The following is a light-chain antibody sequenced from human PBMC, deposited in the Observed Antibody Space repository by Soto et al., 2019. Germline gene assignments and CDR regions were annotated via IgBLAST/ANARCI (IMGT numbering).Light chain of an antibody. Sequence: SYELTQPSSVSASPGQTAKITCSGDVLAKKYARWFQQKPGQAPVLVIYKDSERPSGIPERFSGSSSGTTVTLTISGAQVDDEADYYCYSVTDNNLVFGGGTKVTVL. J-gene: IGLJ3*02. CDR2: KDS. CDR3: YSVTDNNLV. CDR1: VLAKKY. V-gene: IGLV3-27*01.